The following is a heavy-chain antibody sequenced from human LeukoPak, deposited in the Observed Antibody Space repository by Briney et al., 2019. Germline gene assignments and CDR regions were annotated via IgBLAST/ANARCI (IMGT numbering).Heavy chain of an antibody. V-gene: IGHV3-21*01. J-gene: IGHJ4*02. D-gene: IGHD6-6*01. CDR3: AREDSSSLDY. Sequence: WILQPPLNGLEWFSPTSSSSSDIYYADSVKGRFTISRDNAKNSLYMQMNSVRAEETAVYYCAREDSSSLDYWGQGTLVTVSS. CDR2: TSSSSSDI.